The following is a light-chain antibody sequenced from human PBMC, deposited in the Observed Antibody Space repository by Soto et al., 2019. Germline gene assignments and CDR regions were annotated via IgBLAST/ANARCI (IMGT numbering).Light chain of an antibody. CDR2: GAS. Sequence: EIVMTQSPATVSVSPGERATLSCWASQSVSSNLAWYQQRPGQAPRLLIYGASTRATGIPARFSGSGSGTEFTRPISSLQSEDFAVYYCQQYNNWPRTFGQGTKVEIK. CDR1: QSVSSN. J-gene: IGKJ1*01. CDR3: QQYNNWPRT. V-gene: IGKV3-15*01.